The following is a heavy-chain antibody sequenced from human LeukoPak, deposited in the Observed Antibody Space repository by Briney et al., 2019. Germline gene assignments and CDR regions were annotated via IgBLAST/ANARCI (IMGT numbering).Heavy chain of an antibody. CDR2: INPNSGGT. CDR1: GGTFSRYA. J-gene: IGHJ4*02. Sequence: AASVKVSCKASGGTFSRYAISWVRQAPGQGLEWMGRINPNSGGTNYAQKFQGRVTMTRDTSISTAYMELSRLRSDDTAVYYCARDWGQWDHLEGVFDYWGQGTLVTVSS. D-gene: IGHD1-26*01. V-gene: IGHV1-2*06. CDR3: ARDWGQWDHLEGVFDY.